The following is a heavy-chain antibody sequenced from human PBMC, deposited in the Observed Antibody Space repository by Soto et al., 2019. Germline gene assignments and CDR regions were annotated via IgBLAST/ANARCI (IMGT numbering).Heavy chain of an antibody. J-gene: IGHJ5*02. CDR1: GYTFTNYY. CDR2: INPNSGGT. V-gene: IGHV1-2*02. Sequence: QVRLVQSGAEVKKPGASVKVSCKASGYTFTNYYIHWVRQAPGQGLEWMGWINPNSGGTSYAQKFQGRVALTRDTSISTAYMELNSLRSDDTAMYYCARGRENDPWGQGTLVSVSS. CDR3: ARGRENDP. D-gene: IGHD3-10*01.